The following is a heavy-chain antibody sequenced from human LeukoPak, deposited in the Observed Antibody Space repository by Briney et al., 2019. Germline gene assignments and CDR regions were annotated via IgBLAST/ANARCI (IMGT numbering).Heavy chain of an antibody. D-gene: IGHD3-22*01. J-gene: IGHJ4*02. Sequence: SETLSLTCTVSGGSISNYYWSWIRQPAGKGLEWIGRIYASGSTNCNPSLQSRVTISVDRSKNQFSLKLSSVTAADTAVYYCARMSNYYDSSGYYQSLDYWGQGTLVTVSS. CDR3: ARMSNYYDSSGYYQSLDY. CDR2: IYASGST. CDR1: GGSISNYY. V-gene: IGHV4-4*07.